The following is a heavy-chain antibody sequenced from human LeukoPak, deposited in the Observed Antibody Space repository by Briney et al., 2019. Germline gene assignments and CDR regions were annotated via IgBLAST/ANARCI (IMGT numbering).Heavy chain of an antibody. CDR1: GYTLTELF. J-gene: IGHJ6*03. D-gene: IGHD4-17*01. Sequence: ASVKVSCKLSGYTLTELFMHSVRPAPGKGLEWMGGFDPEDGETIYAQKFQGRVTMTEDTSTDTAYMELSSLRSEDTAVYYCATISPITNGDPHLYYYYYMDVWGKGTTVTVSS. CDR2: FDPEDGET. V-gene: IGHV1-24*01. CDR3: ATISPITNGDPHLYYYYYMDV.